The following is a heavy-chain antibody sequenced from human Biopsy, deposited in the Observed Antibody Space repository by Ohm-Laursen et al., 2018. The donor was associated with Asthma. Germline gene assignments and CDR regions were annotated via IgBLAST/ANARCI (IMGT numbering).Heavy chain of an antibody. CDR1: GDNFISFA. J-gene: IGHJ3*01. CDR2: VNTGNGDT. V-gene: IGHV1-3*04. D-gene: IGHD3/OR15-3a*01. CDR3: ARTYCYFLTAQVKDVFVV. Sequence: GASVKVSCKASGDNFISFAIHWVRQAPGQRLEWMGWVNTGNGDTKYPQKFQGRVTITRDTSASTAYMELRSLRSEDTATYYCARTYCYFLTAQVKDVFVVWGQGTMVTVSS.